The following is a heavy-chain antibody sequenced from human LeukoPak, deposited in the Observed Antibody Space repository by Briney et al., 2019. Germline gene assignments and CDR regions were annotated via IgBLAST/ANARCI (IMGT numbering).Heavy chain of an antibody. CDR2: ISSSSSYI. D-gene: IGHD6-19*01. CDR1: GFTFSSYS. Sequence: KPGGSLRLSCAASGFTFSSYSMNWVRQAPGKGLEWVSSISSSSSYIYYADSVKGRLTISRDNAKNSLYLQMNSLRAEDTAVYYCARDGALYSSGWYAGYWGQGTLVTVSS. V-gene: IGHV3-21*01. J-gene: IGHJ4*02. CDR3: ARDGALYSSGWYAGY.